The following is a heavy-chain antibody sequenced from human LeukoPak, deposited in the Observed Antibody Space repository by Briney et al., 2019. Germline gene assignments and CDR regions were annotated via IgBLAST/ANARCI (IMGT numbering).Heavy chain of an antibody. V-gene: IGHV4-59*01. J-gene: IGHJ5*01. CDR3: ARDRYYYDSSGTRWFDS. CDR1: GVSISSYY. CDR2: IYHSGST. D-gene: IGHD3-22*01. Sequence: SETLSLTCTVSGVSISSYYWSWIRQPPGKGLEWIGYIYHSGSTNYNPSLKSRVTISVDTSKNQFSLKLSSVTAADTAVYYCARDRYYYDSSGTRWFDSWGQGTLVTASS.